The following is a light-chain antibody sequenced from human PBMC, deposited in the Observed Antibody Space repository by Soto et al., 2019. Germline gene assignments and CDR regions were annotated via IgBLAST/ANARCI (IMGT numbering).Light chain of an antibody. CDR3: QQRRNWPFT. CDR1: QSVSSD. Sequence: EIVLTQSPATLSLSPGERATLSCRASQSVSSDLAWYQQKPGQAPRLLIYDASNRATGIPARFSGSGSGTDFTLTISGLEPEDFAVYYCQQRRNWPFTFXGGTKVDIK. J-gene: IGKJ4*01. CDR2: DAS. V-gene: IGKV3-11*01.